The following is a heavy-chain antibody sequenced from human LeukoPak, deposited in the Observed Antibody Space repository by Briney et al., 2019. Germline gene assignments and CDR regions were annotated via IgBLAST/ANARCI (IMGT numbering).Heavy chain of an antibody. D-gene: IGHD6-25*01. V-gene: IGHV4-4*02. Sequence: SGTVSLTCAVSGDSISNSNWWTWIRQPPGKGLEWIGEVYPSGSTNYSPSLKSRVTISVDKSKNQFSLTLSSVTAAGTAVYFCGTTEHDSGDYWGQGTLVTVSS. J-gene: IGHJ4*02. CDR2: VYPSGST. CDR3: GTTEHDSGDY. CDR1: GDSISNSNW.